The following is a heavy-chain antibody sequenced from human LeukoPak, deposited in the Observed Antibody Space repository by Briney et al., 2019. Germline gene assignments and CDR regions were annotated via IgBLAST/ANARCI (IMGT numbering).Heavy chain of an antibody. J-gene: IGHJ4*02. CDR1: GFTFSGYA. V-gene: IGHV3-23*01. D-gene: IGHD3-9*01. CDR3: AKFYDILTGYIDY. CDR2: ISGGGGTT. Sequence: GGSLRLSCAASGFTFSGYAMSWVRQSPGKGLEWVSAISGGGGTTYYAYYAESVKGRFTISRDNSKNTLYLLMNRLRAEDTAVYYCAKFYDILTGYIDYWGQGTLVTVSS.